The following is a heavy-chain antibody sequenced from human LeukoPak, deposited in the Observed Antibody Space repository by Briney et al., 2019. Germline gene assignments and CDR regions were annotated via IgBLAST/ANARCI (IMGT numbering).Heavy chain of an antibody. CDR3: AREAVPPDLYYMDV. CDR2: ISGSGGST. CDR1: GFTFSSYA. D-gene: IGHD3-10*01. Sequence: GGSLRLSCAASGFTFSSYAVSWVRQAPGKGLEWVSAISGSGGSTYYADSVKGRFTISRDNSKNTLYLQMNSLRAEDTAVYYCAREAVPPDLYYMDVWGKGTTVTVSS. J-gene: IGHJ6*03. V-gene: IGHV3-23*01.